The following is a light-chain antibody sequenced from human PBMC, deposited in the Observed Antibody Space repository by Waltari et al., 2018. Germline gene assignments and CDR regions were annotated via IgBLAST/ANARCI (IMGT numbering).Light chain of an antibody. V-gene: IGKV4-1*01. J-gene: IGKJ4*01. CDR2: WSS. CDR3: QHYYTSPPT. CDR1: QSVLSSSDNKNY. Sequence: DIVMTQSPDSLAVSLGERATINCKSSQSVLSSSDNKNYLAWYQQKPGQPPKLFIYWSSTRESGVPDRFSGSGSGTDLALTISSLQAEDAAVYYCQHYYTSPPTFGGGTKVEIK.